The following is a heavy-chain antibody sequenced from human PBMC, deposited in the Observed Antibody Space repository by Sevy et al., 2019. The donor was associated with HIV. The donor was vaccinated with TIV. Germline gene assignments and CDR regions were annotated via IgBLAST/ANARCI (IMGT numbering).Heavy chain of an antibody. J-gene: IGHJ6*02. CDR1: GYTFTGYY. CDR3: ARPIFGAGGSSHYYYYGMDV. CDR2: INPNSGGT. V-gene: IGHV1-2*02. Sequence: ASVKVSCKASGYTFTGYYMHWVRQAPGQGLEWMGWINPNSGGTNYAQKFQGRVTMTRDTSISTAYMELSRLRSDDTAVYYCARPIFGAGGSSHYYYYGMDVWGQGTTVTVSS. D-gene: IGHD3-3*01.